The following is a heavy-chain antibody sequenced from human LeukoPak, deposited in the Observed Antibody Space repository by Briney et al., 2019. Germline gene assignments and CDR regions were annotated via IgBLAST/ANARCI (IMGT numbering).Heavy chain of an antibody. D-gene: IGHD6-19*01. CDR3: ARDLFPHFTVAGPY. J-gene: IGHJ4*02. V-gene: IGHV3-21*01. CDR1: GFTFSSYS. Sequence: PGGSLRLSCAASGFTFSSYSMNWVRQAPGKGLEWVSSISSSSSYIYYADSVKGRFPISRDNAKNSLYLQMNSLRAEDTAVYYCARDLFPHFTVAGPYWGQGTLVTVSS. CDR2: ISSSSSYI.